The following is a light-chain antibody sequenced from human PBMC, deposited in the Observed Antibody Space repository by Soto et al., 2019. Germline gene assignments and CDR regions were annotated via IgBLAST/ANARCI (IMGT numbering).Light chain of an antibody. Sequence: IQMTQSPSSLSASVGDRVTITCRASQSISSYLNWYQQKPGKAPKLLIYAASSLQSGVPSRFSGSASGAYFTLTISSLQPEDFATYYCFQDYNYPRTFGPGTKV. J-gene: IGKJ3*01. CDR2: AAS. V-gene: IGKV1-6*01. CDR3: FQDYNYPRT. CDR1: QSISSY.